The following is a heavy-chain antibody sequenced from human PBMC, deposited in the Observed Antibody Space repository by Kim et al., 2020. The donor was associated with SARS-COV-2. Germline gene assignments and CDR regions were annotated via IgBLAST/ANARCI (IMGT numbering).Heavy chain of an antibody. V-gene: IGHV4-34*01. CDR2: INHSGST. Sequence: SETLSLTCAVYGGSFSGYYWSWIRQPPGKGLEWIGEINHSGSTNYNPSLKSRVTISVDTSKNQFSLKLSSVTAADTAVYYCARGGRNTAMVRYSNWFDPWGQGTLVTVSS. J-gene: IGHJ5*02. CDR3: ARGGRNTAMVRYSNWFDP. CDR1: GGSFSGYY. D-gene: IGHD5-18*01.